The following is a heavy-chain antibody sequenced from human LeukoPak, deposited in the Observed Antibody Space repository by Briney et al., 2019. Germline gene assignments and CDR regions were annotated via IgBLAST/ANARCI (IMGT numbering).Heavy chain of an antibody. V-gene: IGHV1-8*01. J-gene: IGHJ5*02. CDR3: VRDGEGVAISVNYWFDH. CDR1: GFIFTSYD. D-gene: IGHD3-10*01. Sequence: ASVKVSCRASGFIFTSYDINWVRQATGQGLEWMGWMNPITGNTGYARQFQGRITMTRDTSTSTAYMELTSLRSEDTAVYYCVRDGEGVAISVNYWFDHWGQGTLVTVSS. CDR2: MNPITGNT.